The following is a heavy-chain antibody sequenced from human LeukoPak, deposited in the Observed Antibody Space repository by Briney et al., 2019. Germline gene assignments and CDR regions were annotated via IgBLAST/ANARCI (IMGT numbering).Heavy chain of an antibody. CDR2: IRYDGSNK. D-gene: IGHD6-19*01. CDR3: AKGLGGNYYYYMDV. V-gene: IGHV3-30*02. J-gene: IGHJ6*03. CDR1: GFTFSSYG. Sequence: GGSLRLSCAASGFTFSSYGMHWVRQAPGKGLEWVAFIRYDGSNKYYADSVKGRFTISRDNSKNTLYLQMNSLRAGDTAVYYCAKGLGGNYYYYMDVWGKGTTVTVSS.